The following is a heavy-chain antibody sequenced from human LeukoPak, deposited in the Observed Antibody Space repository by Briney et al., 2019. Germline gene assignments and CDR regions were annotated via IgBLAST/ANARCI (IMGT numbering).Heavy chain of an antibody. J-gene: IGHJ4*02. D-gene: IGHD3-3*01. V-gene: IGHV3-11*04. CDR3: AKAWSGPDLDY. CDR1: GFTFSDYY. CDR2: ISNSSNTI. Sequence: GGSLRLSCAASGFTFSDYYMSWIRQAPGKGLEWVSYISNSSNTIYYADSVKGRFTISRDNAKNSLYLQMSSLRAEDTAVYYCAKAWSGPDLDYWGQGTLVTVSS.